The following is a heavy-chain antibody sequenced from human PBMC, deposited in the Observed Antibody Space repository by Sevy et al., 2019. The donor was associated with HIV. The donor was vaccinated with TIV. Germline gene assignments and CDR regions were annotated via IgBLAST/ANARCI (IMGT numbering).Heavy chain of an antibody. D-gene: IGHD2-8*01. V-gene: IGHV3-23*01. J-gene: IGHJ4*02. CDR2: LSFGCGKI. CDR3: AREGCTKPHDY. CDR1: GFDFSIYS. Sequence: GGSLRLSCAASGFDFSIYSMSWVRQAPGKGLEWVSTLSFGCGKINYAYSVKGRFTISRDNSKSSVYLQMNNLRPEDTAVYYCAREGCTKPHDYWGQGTLVTVSS.